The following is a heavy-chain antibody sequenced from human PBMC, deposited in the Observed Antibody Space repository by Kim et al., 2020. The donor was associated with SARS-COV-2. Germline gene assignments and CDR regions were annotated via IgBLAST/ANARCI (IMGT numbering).Heavy chain of an antibody. V-gene: IGHV3-53*01. J-gene: IGHJ1*01. CDR2: IYSGGNR. CDR3: ARYIVVVTSIRTTAEHFQR. D-gene: IGHD2-21*02. Sequence: GGSLRLSCAASGFTVSSNYISWVRQAPGKGLEWVSVIYSGGNRYYADSVKGRFTISRNNSKNTVYLQMNSLRAEDTAVYYCARYIVVVTSIRTTAEHFQRCGQGTLVTVSS. CDR1: GFTVSSNY.